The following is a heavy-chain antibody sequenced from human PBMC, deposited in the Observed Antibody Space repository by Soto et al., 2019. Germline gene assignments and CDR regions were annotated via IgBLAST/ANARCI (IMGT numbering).Heavy chain of an antibody. CDR3: AKTITTYSGDSRGRGALVDY. V-gene: IGHV3-30*18. CDR1: GFTFSTYG. CDR2: ISSDGKSE. J-gene: IGHJ4*02. Sequence: QVQLVKSGGGVVQPGRSLRLSCAASGFTFSTYGMHWVRQPPGKGLEWVAVISSDGKSEHYADPVKGRFSISRDNSKNTLSLQMNSLRVEDTAVYYCAKTITTYSGDSRGRGALVDYWGQGNLVTVSS. D-gene: IGHD3-22*01.